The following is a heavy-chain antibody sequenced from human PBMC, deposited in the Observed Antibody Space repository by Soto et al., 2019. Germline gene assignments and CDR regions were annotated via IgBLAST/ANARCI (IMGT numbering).Heavy chain of an antibody. CDR2: IYPGDSYT. CDR3: ARPLTTFYYGSGSYPDPLYGMDV. J-gene: IGHJ6*02. CDR1: GYSFTSYW. V-gene: IGHV5-51*01. Sequence: WEALKISCKGSGYSFTSYWIGLERQIPGKGLEGVWIIYPGDSYTRYSPSFKGQVTISADKSISTAYLQWSSLTASATALYYCARPLTTFYYGSGSYPDPLYGMDVWGQGTTVTVSS. D-gene: IGHD3-10*01.